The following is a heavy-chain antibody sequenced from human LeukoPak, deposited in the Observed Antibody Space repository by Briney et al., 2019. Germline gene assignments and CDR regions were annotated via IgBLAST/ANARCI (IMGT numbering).Heavy chain of an antibody. J-gene: IGHJ4*02. CDR2: ISPTGSTT. CDR3: ARGPNSNWSGLDF. D-gene: IGHD6-6*01. CDR1: GFSFSGHW. V-gene: IGHV3-74*01. Sequence: PGGSLRLSCIAPGFSFSGHWMHWARQLPGKGLVWVSRISPTGSTTSYADSVKGRFTVSRDNAKNTLYLQVNNLRAEDTAVYYCARGPNSNWSGLDFWGQGTLLTVSS.